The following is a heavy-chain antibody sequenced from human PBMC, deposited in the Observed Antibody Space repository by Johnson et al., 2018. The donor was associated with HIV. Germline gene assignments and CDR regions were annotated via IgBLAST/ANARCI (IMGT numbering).Heavy chain of an antibody. V-gene: IGHV3-13*01. J-gene: IGHJ3*02. D-gene: IGHD1-26*01. Sequence: VLLVESGGGLVQPGGSLRLSCAASGFTFSSYYMHWVRQVTGKGLEWVSAIGTAGDTYYTGSVKGRFTISSENAKNSLYLQMNSLRDGDTAVYYCAREGAWEVRPGAFDIWGQGTMVTVSS. CDR3: AREGAWEVRPGAFDI. CDR2: IGTAGDT. CDR1: GFTFSSYY.